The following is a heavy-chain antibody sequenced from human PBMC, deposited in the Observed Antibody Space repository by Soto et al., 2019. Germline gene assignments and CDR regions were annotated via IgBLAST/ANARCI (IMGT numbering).Heavy chain of an antibody. CDR2: IIPIDATV. D-gene: IGHD3-10*01. CDR3: ARDLLGFGYTYGDV. Sequence: QVQLVQSGAEVKKPGSSVKVSCNASGGTFSNYALISWVRQAPGQGLEWMGGIIPIDATVNYAQKFQGRITITADDSTTTAYMDLGSLRSEDTAVYYCARDLLGFGYTYGDVWGQGTTVTVSS. J-gene: IGHJ6*01. V-gene: IGHV1-69*12. CDR1: GGTFSNYA.